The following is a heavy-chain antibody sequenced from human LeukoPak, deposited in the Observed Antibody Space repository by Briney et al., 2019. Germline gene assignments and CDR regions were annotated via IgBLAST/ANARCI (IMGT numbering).Heavy chain of an antibody. J-gene: IGHJ4*02. Sequence: GGSLRLSCAASGFTFSSYGMPWVRQAPGKGLEWVAVISYDGSNKYYADSVKGRFTISRDNSKNTLYLQMNSLRAEDTAVYYCAKDRGYSYGYDYFDYWGQGTLVTVSS. CDR2: ISYDGSNK. D-gene: IGHD5-18*01. CDR1: GFTFSSYG. V-gene: IGHV3-30*18. CDR3: AKDRGYSYGYDYFDY.